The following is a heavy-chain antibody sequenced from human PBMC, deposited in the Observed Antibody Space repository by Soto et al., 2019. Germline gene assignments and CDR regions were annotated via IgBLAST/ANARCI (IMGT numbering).Heavy chain of an antibody. CDR1: GFTISTHG. V-gene: IGHV3-33*01. D-gene: IGHD1-7*01. CDR2: IWYDGSNR. J-gene: IGHJ4*02. Sequence: QVQLVESGGGVVQPGTSLRLSCAASGFTISTHGMHWVRQAPGKGLEWVANIWYDGSNRFYADSVKGRFTISKDNSKNTLYLQVSSLRAGETAVYFCAAATTWNFDVHYWGQGTQVSVSS. CDR3: AAATTWNFDVHY.